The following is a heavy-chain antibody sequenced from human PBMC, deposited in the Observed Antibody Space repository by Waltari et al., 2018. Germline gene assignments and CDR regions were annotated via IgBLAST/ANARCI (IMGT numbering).Heavy chain of an antibody. CDR3: ATDLHTMIVGTGGY. CDR1: GYTLTELF. Sequence: QVQLVQSGAAVKKPGASVKVSCKSSGYTLTELFMPWVRQAPGKGLEWMGGFDPEDGETICAQKFQGRVTMTEDTSTDTVYMELSSLRSEDTAVYYCATDLHTMIVGTGGYWGQGTLVTVSS. CDR2: FDPEDGET. J-gene: IGHJ4*02. D-gene: IGHD3-22*01. V-gene: IGHV1-24*01.